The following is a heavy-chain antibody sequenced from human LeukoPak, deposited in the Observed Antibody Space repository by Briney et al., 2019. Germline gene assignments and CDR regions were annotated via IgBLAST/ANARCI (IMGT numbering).Heavy chain of an antibody. Sequence: GGSLRLSCAASGFTFDDYAMHWVRQAPGKGLEWVSGISWNSGSIGYADSVKGRFTISRDNAKNSLYLQMNSLRAEDTALYYCAKGTTMVRGQTGADYWGQGTLVTVSS. D-gene: IGHD3-10*01. J-gene: IGHJ4*02. CDR2: ISWNSGSI. CDR1: GFTFDDYA. CDR3: AKGTTMVRGQTGADY. V-gene: IGHV3-9*01.